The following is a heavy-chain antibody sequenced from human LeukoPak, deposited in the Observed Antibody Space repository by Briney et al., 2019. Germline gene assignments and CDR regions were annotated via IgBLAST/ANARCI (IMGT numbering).Heavy chain of an antibody. CDR2: ISGSGGST. V-gene: IGHV3-23*01. D-gene: IGHD6-19*01. J-gene: IGHJ4*02. Sequence: GESLKISCAASGFTFDDYGMSWVRQVPGKGLEWVSAISGSGGSTYYADSVKGRFTISRDSSKNTLYLQMNSLRAEDTAVYYCAKSQSGWYSFDYWGQGALVTVSS. CDR1: GFTFDDYG. CDR3: AKSQSGWYSFDY.